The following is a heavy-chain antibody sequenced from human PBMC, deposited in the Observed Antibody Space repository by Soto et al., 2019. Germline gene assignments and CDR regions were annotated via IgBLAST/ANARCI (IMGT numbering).Heavy chain of an antibody. Sequence: SETLSLTCTVSGGSISSYYWSWIRQPAGRGLEWIGRIYTSGSTNYNPSLKSRVTMSVDTSKNQFSLKLSSVTAADTAVYYCARGLLWFGESRAYYYYYGMDVWGQGTTVTVSS. CDR3: ARGLLWFGESRAYYYYYGMDV. CDR1: GGSISSYY. CDR2: IYTSGST. D-gene: IGHD3-10*01. V-gene: IGHV4-4*07. J-gene: IGHJ6*02.